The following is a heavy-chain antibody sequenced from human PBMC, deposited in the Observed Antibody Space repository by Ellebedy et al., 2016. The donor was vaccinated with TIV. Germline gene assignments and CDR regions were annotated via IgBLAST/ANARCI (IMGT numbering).Heavy chain of an antibody. J-gene: IGHJ6*02. CDR1: GFTFNIYR. V-gene: IGHV3-74*01. CDR2: INSDGRST. Sequence: PGGSLRLSCAASGFTFNIYRMHWVRQVPGKGLVWVSRINSDGRSTSYADFVKGRFTISRDNSKNTLYLHMNDLRVADTAVYYCARDRRGLGVWGQGTTVTVSS. CDR3: ARDRRGLGV.